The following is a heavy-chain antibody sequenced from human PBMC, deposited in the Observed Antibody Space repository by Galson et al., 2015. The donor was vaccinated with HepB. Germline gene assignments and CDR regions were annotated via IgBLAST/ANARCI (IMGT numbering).Heavy chain of an antibody. CDR2: ISAYSGNT. J-gene: IGHJ2*01. V-gene: IGHV1-18*01. CDR1: GYTFTSYG. D-gene: IGHD6-13*01. CDR3: ARATQEAWGIAAAGRDWYFDL. Sequence: SVKVSCKASGYTFTSYGISWVRQAPGQGLEWMGWISAYSGNTNYAQKLQGRVTMTTDTSTSTAYMELRSLRSDDTAVYYCARATQEAWGIAAAGRDWYFDLWGRGTLVTVSS.